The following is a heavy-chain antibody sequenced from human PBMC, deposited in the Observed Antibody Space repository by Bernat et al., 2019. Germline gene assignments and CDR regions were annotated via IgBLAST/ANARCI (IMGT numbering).Heavy chain of an antibody. CDR1: GYTFTSYY. CDR2: INPSGGST. D-gene: IGHD5-12*01. V-gene: IGHV1-46*03. J-gene: IGHJ4*02. CDR3: ARDIVATIPYFDS. Sequence: QVQLVQSGAEVKKPGASVKVSCKASGYTFTSYYMHWVRQAPGQGLEWMGIINPSGGSTSYAQKFQGRVTMTRDTSTSTVYMELSILRSEDTAVYYCARDIVATIPYFDSWGQGTLVTVSS.